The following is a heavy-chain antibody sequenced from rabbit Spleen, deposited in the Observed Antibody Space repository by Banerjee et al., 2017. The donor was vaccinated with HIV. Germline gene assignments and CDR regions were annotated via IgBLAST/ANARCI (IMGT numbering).Heavy chain of an antibody. D-gene: IGHD2-1*01. J-gene: IGHJ2*01. CDR1: GFSFSSSDY. V-gene: IGHV1S40*01. CDR3: ATGSYGGVISDGDFPDVFDP. CDR2: IAGSSSGFT. Sequence: QSLEESGGDLVKPGVSLTLTCTASGFSFSSSDYMCWVRQAPGKGLEWISCIAGSSSGFTYSATWASGRFTISKTSSTTVTLQMTSLTDADTATYFCATGSYGGVISDGDFPDVFDPWGPGTLVTVS.